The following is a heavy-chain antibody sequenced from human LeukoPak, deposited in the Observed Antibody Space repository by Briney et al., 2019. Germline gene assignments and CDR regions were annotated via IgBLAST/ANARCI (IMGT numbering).Heavy chain of an antibody. CDR2: IYHSGST. CDR1: GGSISSGGYY. D-gene: IGHD3-3*01. V-gene: IGHV4-30-2*01. J-gene: IGHJ4*02. CDR3: ARVGLYDFWSGYQFDY. Sequence: SSETLSLTCTVSGGSISSGGYYWSWIRQPPGKGLEWIGYIYHSGSTYYNPSLKSRVTISVDRSKNQFSLKLSSVTAADTAVYYCARVGLYDFWSGYQFDYWGQGTLVTVSS.